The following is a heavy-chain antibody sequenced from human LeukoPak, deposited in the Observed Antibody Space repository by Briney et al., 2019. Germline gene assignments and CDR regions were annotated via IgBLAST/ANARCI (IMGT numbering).Heavy chain of an antibody. Sequence: GRSLRLSCAASGFTFSSYGMLWVRQAPGKGLEGVAVIWYDGSNIYYAYSVNGRFNISRDNSKNTLYLQMNSLRAEDTAVYYCARDSGISGIVVEPHYYMDVWGKGTTVTVSS. CDR3: ARDSGISGIVVEPHYYMDV. J-gene: IGHJ6*03. D-gene: IGHD2-2*01. CDR2: IWYDGSNI. CDR1: GFTFSSYG. V-gene: IGHV3-33*01.